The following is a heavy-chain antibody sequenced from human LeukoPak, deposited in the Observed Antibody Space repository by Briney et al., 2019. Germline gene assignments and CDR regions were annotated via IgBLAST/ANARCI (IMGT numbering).Heavy chain of an antibody. Sequence: GESLKISCKGSGYSFTSYWIGWVRQMPGKGLEWMGIIYPGDSDTRYSPSFQGQVTMSADKSISTAYLQWSSLKASDTAMYYCARTQIGYCSGGSCYSEDYWGQGTLVTVSS. CDR2: IYPGDSDT. CDR3: ARTQIGYCSGGSCYSEDY. V-gene: IGHV5-51*01. J-gene: IGHJ4*02. D-gene: IGHD2-15*01. CDR1: GYSFTSYW.